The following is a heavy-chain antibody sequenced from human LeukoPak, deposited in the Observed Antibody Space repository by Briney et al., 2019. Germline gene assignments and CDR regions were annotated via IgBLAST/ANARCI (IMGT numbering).Heavy chain of an antibody. V-gene: IGHV3-23*01. J-gene: IGHJ4*02. CDR2: ISGSGGST. Sequence: GGSLRLSCAASGFTFNSYAMSWVRQAPGKGLEWVSAISGSGGSTYYADSVKGWFTISRDNSKNTLYLQMNSLRAEDTAVYYCEKPGRGIVATMAFDYWGQGTLVTVSS. CDR1: GFTFNSYA. CDR3: EKPGRGIVATMAFDY. D-gene: IGHD5-12*01.